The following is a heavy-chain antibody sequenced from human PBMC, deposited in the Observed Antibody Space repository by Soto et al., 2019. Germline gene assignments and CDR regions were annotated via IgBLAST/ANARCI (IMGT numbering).Heavy chain of an antibody. CDR3: TTDFTDIVATPDY. CDR2: IKSKTDGGTT. Sequence: GGSLRLSCAASGFTFSNAWMSWVRQAPGKGLEWVGRIKSKTDGGTTDYAAPVKGRFTISRDDSKNTLYLQMNSLKTEDTAVYYCTTDFTDIVATPDYWGQGTLVTVSS. J-gene: IGHJ4*02. CDR1: GFTFSNAW. D-gene: IGHD5-12*01. V-gene: IGHV3-15*01.